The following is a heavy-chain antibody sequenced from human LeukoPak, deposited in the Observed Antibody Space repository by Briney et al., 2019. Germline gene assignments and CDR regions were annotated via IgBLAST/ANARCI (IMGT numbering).Heavy chain of an antibody. V-gene: IGHV3-53*04. Sequence: PGGSLRLSCAASGFSVSSHIMTWVRQAPGKGLEWISVLYRGGNSLHADAVQGRFTISGNTSENTLYLQMNSLTYEDTAVYYCARGGRFGEDHFDYWGQGILVTVSS. CDR3: ARGGRFGEDHFDY. D-gene: IGHD3-10*01. CDR2: LYRGGNS. J-gene: IGHJ4*02. CDR1: GFSVSSHI.